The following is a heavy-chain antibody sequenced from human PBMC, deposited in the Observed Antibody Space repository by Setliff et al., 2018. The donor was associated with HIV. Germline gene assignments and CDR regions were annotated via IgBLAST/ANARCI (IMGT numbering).Heavy chain of an antibody. D-gene: IGHD3-22*01. CDR1: GGTFSSYT. J-gene: IGHJ5*02. CDR3: ASAAYYHDSTGYQADH. CDR2: IIPIVGTP. Sequence: SVKVSCKASGGTFSSYTISWVRQATGQGLEWMGGIIPIVGTPHYAQKFKGRVTINAEESTNTAYMELISLRSKDTAIYFCASAAYYHDSTGYQADHWGQGTLVTVSS. V-gene: IGHV1-69*13.